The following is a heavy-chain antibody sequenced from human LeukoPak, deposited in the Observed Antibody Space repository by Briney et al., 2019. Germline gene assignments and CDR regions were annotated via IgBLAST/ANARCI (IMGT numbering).Heavy chain of an antibody. CDR2: IYHSGST. D-gene: IGHD2-2*01. CDR1: DGSINGGGYS. V-gene: IGHV4-30-2*01. J-gene: IGHJ4*02. Sequence: PSQTLSLTCAGSDGSINGGGYSRSWIRQPPGKGLEWIGYIYHSGSTYYNPSLKSRVTISVDRSKNQFSLKLSSVTAADTAVYYCARGGPYCSSTSCYPAHWGQGTLVTVSS. CDR3: ARGGPYCSSTSCYPAH.